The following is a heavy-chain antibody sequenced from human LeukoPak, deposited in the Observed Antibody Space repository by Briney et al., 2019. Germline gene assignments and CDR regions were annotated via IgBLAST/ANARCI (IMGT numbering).Heavy chain of an antibody. CDR1: EFTFSHHW. J-gene: IGHJ5*02. V-gene: IGHV3-7*01. CDR2: IKQDGSET. D-gene: IGHD6-19*01. Sequence: PGGSLRLSCAASEFTFSHHWMTWVRQAPGKGLELVANIKQDGSETYYVDSVKGRFTISRDNAKNSLYLQMNSLRAEDTAVYYCARGSSGWVQNWFDPWGQGTLVTVSS. CDR3: ARGSSGWVQNWFDP.